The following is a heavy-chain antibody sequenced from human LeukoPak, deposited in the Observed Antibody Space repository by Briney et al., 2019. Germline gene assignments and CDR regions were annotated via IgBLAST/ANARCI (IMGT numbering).Heavy chain of an antibody. J-gene: IGHJ6*02. CDR3: ARALPHYYYYYGMDV. CDR1: GGSISSGGYY. CDR2: IYYSGST. Sequence: SETLSLTCTVSGGSISSGGYYWRWIRQHPGTDLEWIGYIYYSGSTYYNPSLKSRVTISVDTSKNQFSLKLSSVTAADTAVYYCARALPHYYYYYGMDVWGQGTTVTVSS. V-gene: IGHV4-31*03.